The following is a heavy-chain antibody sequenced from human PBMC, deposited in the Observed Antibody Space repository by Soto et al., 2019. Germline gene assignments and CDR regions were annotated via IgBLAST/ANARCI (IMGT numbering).Heavy chain of an antibody. D-gene: IGHD3-22*01. J-gene: IGHJ3*02. CDR1: GFTFSSYG. CDR3: ARELGDSSGYYCCSPGAFDI. V-gene: IGHV3-33*01. CDR2: IWYDGSNK. Sequence: GGSLRLSCAASGFTFSSYGMHWVRQAPGKGLEWVAVIWYDGSNKYYADSVKGRFTISRDNSKNTRYLQMNSLRAEDTAVYYCARELGDSSGYYCCSPGAFDIWGQGTMVTVSS.